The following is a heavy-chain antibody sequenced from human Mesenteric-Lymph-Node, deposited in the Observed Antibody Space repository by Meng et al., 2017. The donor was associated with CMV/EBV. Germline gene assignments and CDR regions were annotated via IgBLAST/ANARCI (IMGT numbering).Heavy chain of an antibody. CDR1: GFTFRDYY. CDR2: ISSSGNTI. CDR3: ARGPIVPIYYVDS. Sequence: ASGFTFRDYYMGWIRQAPGKGLEWISYISSSGNTIHYADSVEGRFTISRDNAKNSLFLQLNSLRAEDTAVYYCARGPIVPIYYVDSWGQGTLVTVSS. J-gene: IGHJ4*02. D-gene: IGHD2/OR15-2a*01. V-gene: IGHV3-11*01.